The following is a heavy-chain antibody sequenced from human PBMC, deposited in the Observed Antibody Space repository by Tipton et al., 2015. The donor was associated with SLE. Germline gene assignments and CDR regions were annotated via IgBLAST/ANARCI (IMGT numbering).Heavy chain of an antibody. CDR3: ARGVSGYYFYSYMDV. V-gene: IGHV4-38-2*02. CDR2: IYHSGNS. CDR1: GFSLNSGYY. Sequence: TLSLTCTVSGFSLNSGYYWGWIRQPPGKGLEWIGSIYHSGNSYYNPSLKSRLSMSIDTSKNQVFLRLSSVTAADTAVYYCARGVSGYYFYSYMDVWGKGTTVTVSS. J-gene: IGHJ6*03. D-gene: IGHD3-16*01.